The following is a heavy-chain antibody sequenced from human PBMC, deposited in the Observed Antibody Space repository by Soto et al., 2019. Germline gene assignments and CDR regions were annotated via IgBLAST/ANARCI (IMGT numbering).Heavy chain of an antibody. CDR2: INAANGHT. J-gene: IGHJ4*02. CDR1: GYSLPTHT. Sequence: QVQLVQSGAEVKKPGASVRISCKASGYSLPTHTIHWVRQAPGHRLEGMGWINAANGHTKYSQNFQNRVTLSSDTSASTVYMKLTGLTSDDTAIYYCARANWNYDWGPNDYWGQGTLVTVSS. V-gene: IGHV1-3*01. CDR3: ARANWNYDWGPNDY. D-gene: IGHD1-7*01.